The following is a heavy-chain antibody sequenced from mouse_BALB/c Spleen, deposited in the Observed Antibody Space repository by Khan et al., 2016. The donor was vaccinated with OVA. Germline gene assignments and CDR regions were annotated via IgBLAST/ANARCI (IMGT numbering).Heavy chain of an antibody. CDR2: IGYSGST. Sequence: EVQLQESGPGLLKPSQSLSLTCTVTGYSITSDYAWNWIRRFPGNKLEWMAKIGYSGSTTYNPSLRSRISFTREKSKNQFFLQLNSVTPEDTATYYCASGRLLRRYPDCFDYWGQGTTLTVSS. CDR3: ASGRLLRRYPDCFDY. V-gene: IGHV3-2*02. D-gene: IGHD1-1*01. J-gene: IGHJ2*01. CDR1: GYSITSDYA.